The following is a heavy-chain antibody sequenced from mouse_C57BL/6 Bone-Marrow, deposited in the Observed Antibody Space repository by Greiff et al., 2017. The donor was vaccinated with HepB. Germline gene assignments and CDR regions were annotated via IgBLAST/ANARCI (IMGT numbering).Heavy chain of an antibody. V-gene: IGHV5-16*01. CDR3: ARGPYDYYAMDY. Sequence: EVNLVESEGGLVQPGSSMKLSCTASGFTFSDYYMAWVRQVPEKGLEWVANINYDGSSTYYLDSLKSRFIISRDNAKNILYLQMSSLKSEDTATYYCARGPYDYYAMDYWGQGTSVTVSS. CDR1: GFTFSDYY. J-gene: IGHJ4*01. CDR2: INYDGSST.